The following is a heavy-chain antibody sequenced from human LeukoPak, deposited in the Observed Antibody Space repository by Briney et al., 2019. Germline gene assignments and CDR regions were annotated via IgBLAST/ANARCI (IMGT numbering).Heavy chain of an antibody. CDR3: AKDSSSWFKYYFDY. CDR1: GFTFDDYA. D-gene: IGHD6-13*01. V-gene: IGHV3-9*01. J-gene: IGHJ4*02. CDR2: ISWNSGSI. Sequence: PGRSLRLSCAASGFTFDDYAMHWVRQAPGKGLEWVSGISWNSGSIGYADSVKGRFTISRDNAKNSLYLQMNSLRAEDTALYYCAKDSSSWFKYYFDYWGQGTLVTVSS.